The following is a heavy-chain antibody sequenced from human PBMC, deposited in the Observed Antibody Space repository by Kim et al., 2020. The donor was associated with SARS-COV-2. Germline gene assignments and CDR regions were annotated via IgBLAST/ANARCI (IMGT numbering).Heavy chain of an antibody. CDR2: INHSGST. J-gene: IGHJ4*02. V-gene: IGHV4-34*01. D-gene: IGHD2-15*01. CDR3: ARGGGYYCSSGSCYSSSYY. Sequence: SETLSLTCAVYGGSFSGYYWSWIRQPPGKGLEWIGEINHSGSTNYNPSLKSRVTISVDTSKNQFSLKLSSVTAADTAVYYCARGGGYYCSSGSCYSSSYYWGQGTLVTVSS. CDR1: GGSFSGYY.